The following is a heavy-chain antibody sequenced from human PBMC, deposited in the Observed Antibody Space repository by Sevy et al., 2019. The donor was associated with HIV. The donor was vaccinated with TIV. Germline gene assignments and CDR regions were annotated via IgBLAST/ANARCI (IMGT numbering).Heavy chain of an antibody. D-gene: IGHD6-6*01. CDR1: GFTFSNAW. V-gene: IGHV3-15*01. J-gene: IGHJ3*02. CDR3: TTRYSSSSPGVAFDI. Sequence: GGSLRLSCAASGFTFSNAWMSWVRQAPGKGLEWVGRIKSKTDGGTTDYAAPVKGRFTISRDDSKNTPYLQMNSLKTEDTAVYYCTTRYSSSSPGVAFDIWGQGTMVTVSS. CDR2: IKSKTDGGTT.